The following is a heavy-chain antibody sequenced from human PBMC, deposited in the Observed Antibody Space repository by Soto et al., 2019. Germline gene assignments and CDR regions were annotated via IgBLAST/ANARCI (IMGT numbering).Heavy chain of an antibody. CDR1: GGSISSYY. CDR3: ARSGDILTGLEYYFDY. CDR2: IYYSGST. Sequence: QVQLQESGPGLVKPSETLSLTCTVSGGSISSYYWSWIRQPPGKGLEWIGYIYYSGSTNYNPSLKSRVTISVDTSKNQFSLKLSSVTAADTAVYYCARSGDILTGLEYYFDYWGQGTLVTVSS. D-gene: IGHD3-9*01. J-gene: IGHJ4*02. V-gene: IGHV4-59*01.